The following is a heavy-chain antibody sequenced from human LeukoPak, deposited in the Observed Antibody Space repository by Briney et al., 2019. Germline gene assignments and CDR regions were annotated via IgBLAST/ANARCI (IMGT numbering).Heavy chain of an antibody. Sequence: PGGSLRLSCAASGFTFSSYSMNWVRQAPGKGLEWVSYISSSSSTIYYADSVKGRFTISRDNSKNTLYLQMNSLRAEDTAVYYCAKTLTYYDSSGYRQSDYWGQGTLVTVSS. CDR3: AKTLTYYDSSGYRQSDY. D-gene: IGHD3-22*01. J-gene: IGHJ4*02. V-gene: IGHV3-48*01. CDR2: ISSSSSTI. CDR1: GFTFSSYS.